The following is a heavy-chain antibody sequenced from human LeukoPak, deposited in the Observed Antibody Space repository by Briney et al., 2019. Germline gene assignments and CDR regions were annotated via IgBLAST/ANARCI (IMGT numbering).Heavy chain of an antibody. CDR2: IKQDASVK. D-gene: IGHD6-13*01. V-gene: IGHV3-7*04. Sequence: GGTLRLSCAASRLTFSKFWMSWVPESGGKGLECLANIKQDASVKYCVDSLKGRFTISRDNAKNSLSLQMNSMRAEDTAVYYCARVYSSSWYRKPDAFDIWSQGKMVTVSS. CDR3: ARVYSSSWYRKPDAFDI. J-gene: IGHJ3*02. CDR1: RLTFSKFW.